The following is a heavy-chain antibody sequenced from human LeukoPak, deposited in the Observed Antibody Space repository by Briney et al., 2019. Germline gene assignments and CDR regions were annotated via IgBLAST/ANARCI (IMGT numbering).Heavy chain of an antibody. V-gene: IGHV4-61*02. CDR3: AKSLREGGDYT. CDR1: GGSISSGSYY. D-gene: IGHD4-17*01. CDR2: IYTSGGT. Sequence: SETLSLTCTVSGGSISSGSYYWSWIRQPAGKGLEWIGRIYTSGGTNYNPSLKSRVTISVDTSKNQFSLKLSSVTAADTAVYYCAKSLREGGDYTWGQGTLVTVSS. J-gene: IGHJ5*02.